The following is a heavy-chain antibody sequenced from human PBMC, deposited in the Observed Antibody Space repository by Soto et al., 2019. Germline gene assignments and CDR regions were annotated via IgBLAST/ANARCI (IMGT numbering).Heavy chain of an antibody. D-gene: IGHD5-12*01. CDR1: GFTFSSYA. Sequence: EVQLLESGGGLVQPGGSRRLSCAASGFTFSSYAMSWVRQAPGKGLEWVSAISGSGGSTYYADSVKGRFTISRDNSKNTLYLQMNSLRAEDTAVYYCAKRSTVATMYYYYYGMDVWGQGTTVTVSS. CDR3: AKRSTVATMYYYYYGMDV. J-gene: IGHJ6*02. V-gene: IGHV3-23*01. CDR2: ISGSGGST.